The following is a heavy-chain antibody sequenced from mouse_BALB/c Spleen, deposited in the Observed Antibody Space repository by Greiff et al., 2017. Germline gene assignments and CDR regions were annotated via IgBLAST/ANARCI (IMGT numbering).Heavy chain of an antibody. V-gene: IGHV5-6-5*01. CDR1: GFTFSSYA. Sequence: EVMLVESGGGLVKPGGSLKLSCAASGFTFSSYAMSWVRQTPEKRLEWVASISSGGSTYYSDSVKGRFTISRDNARNILYLQMSSLRSEDTAMYYCARRDYRYDWYFDVWGAGTTVTVSA. CDR2: ISSGGST. CDR3: ARRDYRYDWYFDV. J-gene: IGHJ1*01. D-gene: IGHD2-14*01.